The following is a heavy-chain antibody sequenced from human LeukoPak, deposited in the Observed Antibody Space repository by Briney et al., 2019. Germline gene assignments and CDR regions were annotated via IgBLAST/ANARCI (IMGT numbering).Heavy chain of an antibody. CDR1: GFTFSSYA. Sequence: GGSLRLSCAASGFTFSSYAMHWVRQAPGKGLEWLSYISSSGSTIYYADSVKGRFTVSRDSAKNSLYLQMNNLRADDTAVYFCARSYGASDYWGQGTLVTVSS. CDR3: ARSYGASDY. J-gene: IGHJ4*02. V-gene: IGHV3-48*01. CDR2: ISSSGSTI. D-gene: IGHD4-17*01.